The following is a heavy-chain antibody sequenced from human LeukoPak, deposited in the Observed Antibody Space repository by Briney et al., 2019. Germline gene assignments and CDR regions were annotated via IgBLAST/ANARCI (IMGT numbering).Heavy chain of an antibody. CDR2: INPNSGGT. D-gene: IGHD2-2*01. V-gene: IGHV1-2*02. CDR3: ARWGLELNYCSSTSCPFDY. CDR1: GYTFTSYG. J-gene: IGHJ4*02. Sequence: ASVKVSCKASGYTFTSYGISWVRQAPGQGLEWMGWINPNSGGTNYAQKFQGRVTMTRDTSISTAYMELSRLRSDDTAVYYCARWGLELNYCSSTSCPFDYWGQGTLVTVSS.